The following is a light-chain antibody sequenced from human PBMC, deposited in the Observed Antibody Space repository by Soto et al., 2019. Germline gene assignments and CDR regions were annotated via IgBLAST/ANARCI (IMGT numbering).Light chain of an antibody. J-gene: IGKJ2*01. Sequence: EIVMTQSPASLSVSPGDGATLSCRASQTVASNLAWYQQKPGQGPRLLIHGASTRAAGVPARFSGSGSGTDFTLTFRCLNSADFAVYYCQQYHNWPPQYTFGQGTKLQI. CDR2: GAS. CDR1: QTVASN. V-gene: IGKV3-15*01. CDR3: QQYHNWPPQYT.